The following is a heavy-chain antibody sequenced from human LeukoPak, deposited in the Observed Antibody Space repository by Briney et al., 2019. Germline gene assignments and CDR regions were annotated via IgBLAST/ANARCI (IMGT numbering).Heavy chain of an antibody. CDR3: ARASTWIQLWPTSYYYYYMDV. V-gene: IGHV3-48*04. CDR2: ISSSSSTI. J-gene: IGHJ6*03. D-gene: IGHD5-18*01. Sequence: GGSLRLSCAASGFTFSSYSMNWVRQAPGKGLEWVSYISSSSSTIYYADSVKGRFTISRDNAKNSLYLQMNSLRAEDTAVYYCARASTWIQLWPTSYYYYYMDVWGKGTTVTVSS. CDR1: GFTFSSYS.